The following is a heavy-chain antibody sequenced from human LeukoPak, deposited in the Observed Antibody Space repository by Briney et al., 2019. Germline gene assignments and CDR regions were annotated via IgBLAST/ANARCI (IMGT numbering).Heavy chain of an antibody. V-gene: IGHV1-8*01. D-gene: IGHD6-19*01. CDR2: MNPNSGNT. CDR1: GYTFSSYV. CDR3: ARRVGSGWPVQH. J-gene: IGHJ1*01. Sequence: GASVKVSCKASGYTFSSYVINWVRQATGQWLEWMGWMNPNSGNTGYAQKFQGRLNMTRNTSIDTAYMELSSLRSDDTAVYYCARRVGSGWPVQHWGQGTLVTVSS.